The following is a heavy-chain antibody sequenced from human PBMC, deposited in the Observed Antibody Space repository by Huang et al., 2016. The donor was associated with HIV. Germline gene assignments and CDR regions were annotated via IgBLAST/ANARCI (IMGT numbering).Heavy chain of an antibody. CDR1: GFSISSYW. V-gene: IGHV3-74*01. D-gene: IGHD3-22*01. CDR3: ARDPRIQSWLNFFDY. CDR2: INIDGSRT. J-gene: IGHJ4*02. Sequence: EVQLVESGGGLVQPGGSLRLSCAASGFSISSYWMHWVRQAPGKGRVWVSRINIDGSRTSYADSVKGRFTIARDNAKNTRYLQMNSLRAEDTAVYYCARDPRIQSWLNFFDYWGQGTLVSVSS.